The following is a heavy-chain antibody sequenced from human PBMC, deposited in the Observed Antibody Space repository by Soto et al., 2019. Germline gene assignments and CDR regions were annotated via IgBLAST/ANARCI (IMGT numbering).Heavy chain of an antibody. CDR1: GFTFSSYS. CDR3: ARDLYSSSARYFDY. D-gene: IGHD6-6*01. J-gene: IGHJ4*02. Sequence: PGGSLRLSCAASGFTFSSYSLNWVRQAPGKGLEWVSSISSSSSYIYYADSVKGRFTISGDNAKNSLYLQMNSLRAEDTAVYYCARDLYSSSARYFDYWGQGTLVTVSS. CDR2: ISSSSSYI. V-gene: IGHV3-21*01.